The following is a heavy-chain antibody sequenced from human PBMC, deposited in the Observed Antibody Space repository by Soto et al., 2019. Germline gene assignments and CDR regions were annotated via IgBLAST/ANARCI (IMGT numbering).Heavy chain of an antibody. D-gene: IGHD3-16*02. CDR2: MNPNSGNT. CDR3: ARDISYEGYYYYMDV. J-gene: IGHJ6*03. Sequence: ASVKVSCKASGYTFTSYDINWVRQATGQGLEWMGWMNPNSGNTGYAQKLQGRVTMTRDTSMSTAYMELRSLRSDDTAVYYCARDISYEGYYYYMDVWGKGTTVTVSS. CDR1: GYTFTSYD. V-gene: IGHV1-8*01.